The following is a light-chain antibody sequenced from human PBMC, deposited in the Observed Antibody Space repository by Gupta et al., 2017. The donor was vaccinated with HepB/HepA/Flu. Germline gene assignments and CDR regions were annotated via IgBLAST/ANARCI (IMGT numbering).Light chain of an antibody. CDR3: AAGDDHRNGV. CDR2: NDD. J-gene: IGLJ2*01. CDR1: SSNIGKNP. V-gene: IGLV1-44*01. Sequence: QSVLTQPPSASGTPGQRVTMSCSGGSSNIGKNPVTWFHPLPGAAPKLLIYNDDQRPAGVPDRFSGSKSGTAASLAISGRQAEDDGVYYGAAGDDHRNGVFGGGTKLTVL.